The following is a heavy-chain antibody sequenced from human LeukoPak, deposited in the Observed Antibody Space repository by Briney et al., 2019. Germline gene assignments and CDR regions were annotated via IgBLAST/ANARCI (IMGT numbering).Heavy chain of an antibody. CDR1: GFTFSSYE. V-gene: IGHV3-48*03. Sequence: GGSLRLSCAASGFTFSSYEMNWVRQAPGKGLEWVSYISSSGSTIYYADSVKGRFTISRDNAKNSLYLQMNSLRAEDTAVYYCAKSGYSGYDPPPFMDVWGKGTTVTISS. D-gene: IGHD5-12*01. J-gene: IGHJ6*03. CDR3: AKSGYSGYDPPPFMDV. CDR2: ISSSGSTI.